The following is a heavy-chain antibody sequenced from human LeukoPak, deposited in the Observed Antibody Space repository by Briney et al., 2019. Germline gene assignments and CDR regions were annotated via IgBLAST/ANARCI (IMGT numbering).Heavy chain of an antibody. CDR2: ISWNSGST. CDR3: TKFSLRGTYSFDH. J-gene: IGHJ4*02. V-gene: IGHV3-9*01. CDR1: GFTFDDYA. D-gene: IGHD1-26*01. Sequence: PGGSLRLSCAASGFTFDDYAMHWVRQAPGKGLEWVSGISWNSGSTYYADSVKGRFTISRDNSKDTLYLQINSLRVEDTAVYFCTKFSLRGTYSFDHWGQGTLVTVSS.